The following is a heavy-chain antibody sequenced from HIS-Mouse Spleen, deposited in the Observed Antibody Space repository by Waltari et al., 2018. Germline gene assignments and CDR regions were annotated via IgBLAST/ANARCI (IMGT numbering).Heavy chain of an antibody. V-gene: IGHV1-8*01. D-gene: IGHD3-3*01. CDR3: ARVYYDFWSGYYY. CDR1: GYTFTSYD. Sequence: QVQLVQSGAEVKKPGASVKVSCKASGYTFTSYDINWVRQATGQGLEWMGWSNPNNGNTGIAKKFQGRVTRTRNTSISTAYMELSSLRSEETAVYYCARVYYDFWSGYYYWGQGTLVTVSS. J-gene: IGHJ4*02. CDR2: SNPNNGNT.